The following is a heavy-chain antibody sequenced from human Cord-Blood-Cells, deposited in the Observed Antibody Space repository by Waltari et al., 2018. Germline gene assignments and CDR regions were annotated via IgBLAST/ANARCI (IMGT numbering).Heavy chain of an antibody. D-gene: IGHD7-27*01. Sequence: QVQLQQWGAGLLKPSETLSLTCAVYGGSFSGYYWSWIRQPPGKGLEWIGESKHNESTNYTPSRKRGVTISVDTSKNQFSLKLSSVTAADTAVYYCARGRQLGIVLPYYFDYWGQGTLVTVSS. J-gene: IGHJ4*02. V-gene: IGHV4-34*01. CDR1: GGSFSGYY. CDR2: SKHNEST. CDR3: ARGRQLGIVLPYYFDY.